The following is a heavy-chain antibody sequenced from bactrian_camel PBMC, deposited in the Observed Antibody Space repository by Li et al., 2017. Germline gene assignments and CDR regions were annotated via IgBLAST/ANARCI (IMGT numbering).Heavy chain of an antibody. CDR1: GYAHNTYS. V-gene: IGHV3S53*01. J-gene: IGHJ7*01. D-gene: IGHD5*01. Sequence: HVQLVESGGGSVQAGGSLRLSCASSGYAHNTYSRGWFRQAPGKEREGVATIDRRGKTTYAESVKGRFTASKDNAGNTLFLQMISLKPEDSATYFCAAVGLATIDNAGYCTGWGALDKYYGMDYWGNGTQVTVS. CDR2: IDRRGKT.